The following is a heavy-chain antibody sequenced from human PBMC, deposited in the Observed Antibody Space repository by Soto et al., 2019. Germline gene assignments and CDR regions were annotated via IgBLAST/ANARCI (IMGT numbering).Heavy chain of an antibody. Sequence: ASVKVSCKASGYTFTSYGISWVRQAPGQGLEWMGWISAYNGNTNYAQKLQGRVTMTIDTSTSTAYMELRSLRSDDTAVYYCARVRFGEFLNWFDPWGQGTLVTVSS. J-gene: IGHJ5*02. CDR2: ISAYNGNT. CDR3: ARVRFGEFLNWFDP. D-gene: IGHD3-10*01. CDR1: GYTFTSYG. V-gene: IGHV1-18*01.